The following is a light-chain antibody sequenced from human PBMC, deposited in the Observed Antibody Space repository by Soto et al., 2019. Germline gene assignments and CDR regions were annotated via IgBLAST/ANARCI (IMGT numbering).Light chain of an antibody. J-gene: IGKJ4*01. CDR2: DAS. CDR3: QQRSNWVP. V-gene: IGKV3-11*01. Sequence: EIVLTQSPATLSLSPGERATLSCRASQSVSSYLAWYQQKPGQAPRLLIYDASNRATGTPARFSGSGSGTDFTLTISSLEPEYFSVYYCQQRSNWVPFCGGPKLDIK. CDR1: QSVSSY.